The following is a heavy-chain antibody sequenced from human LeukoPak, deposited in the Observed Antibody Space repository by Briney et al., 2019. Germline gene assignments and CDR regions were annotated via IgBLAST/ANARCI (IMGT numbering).Heavy chain of an antibody. CDR2: FDPEDGET. V-gene: IGHV1-24*01. J-gene: IGHJ6*02. CDR1: GYTLTELS. CDR3: AFRNVPGTGYGMDV. D-gene: IGHD1-1*01. Sequence: ASVKVSCKFSGYTLTELSMHWVRQAPGKGLEWMGGFDPEDGETIYAQKFQGRVTMTEDTSTDTAYMELSSLRSEDTAVYYCAFRNVPGTGYGMDVWGQGTTVTVSS.